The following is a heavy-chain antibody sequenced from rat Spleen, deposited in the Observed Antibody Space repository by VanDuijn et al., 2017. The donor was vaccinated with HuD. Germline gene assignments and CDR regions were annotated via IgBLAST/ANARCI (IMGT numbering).Heavy chain of an antibody. CDR3: TRENWVLDS. J-gene: IGHJ2*01. CDR1: GFTFNDYW. CDR2: ITYAGSST. Sequence: EVQLVESGGGLVQPGRSLKLSCVASGFTFNDYWMTWIRQAPGKGLEWVASITYAGSSTYYADSVKGRFTITRDNAKSTLYLQMNSLRSEDTATYNCTRENWVLDSWGQGVMVTVSS. V-gene: IGHV5-31*01. D-gene: IGHD5-1*01.